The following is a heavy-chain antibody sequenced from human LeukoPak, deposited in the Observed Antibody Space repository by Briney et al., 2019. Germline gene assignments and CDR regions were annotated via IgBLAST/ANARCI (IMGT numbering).Heavy chain of an antibody. V-gene: IGHV3-21*01. CDR3: ARGNCLYGGSCYPHHYYGMDV. CDR1: GFTFSSYS. Sequence: GGSLRLSCAASGFTFSSYSMNWVRLAPGKGLEWVSSITSSSGYIYYADSVKGRFTISRDNAKNSLSLQMNSLRAEDTAVYYCARGNCLYGGSCYPHHYYGMDVWGQGTTVTVSS. J-gene: IGHJ6*02. CDR2: ITSSSGYI. D-gene: IGHD2-15*01.